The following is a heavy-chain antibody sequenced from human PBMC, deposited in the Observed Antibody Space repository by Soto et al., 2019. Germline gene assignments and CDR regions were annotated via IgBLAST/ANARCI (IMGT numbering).Heavy chain of an antibody. Sequence: QLQLQESGSGLVKPSQTLSLTCAVSGGSISSAAYSWSWIRQPPGKGLEWIGYIYHNENTYYNPSLKSRVTMSVDTSNNQFSMELSSVTAAATAVYYCARTYYYDSTGYLYAFDIWGQGTMVPVSS. CDR1: GGSISSAAYS. CDR3: ARTYYYDSTGYLYAFDI. V-gene: IGHV4-30-2*01. D-gene: IGHD3-22*01. J-gene: IGHJ3*02. CDR2: IYHNENT.